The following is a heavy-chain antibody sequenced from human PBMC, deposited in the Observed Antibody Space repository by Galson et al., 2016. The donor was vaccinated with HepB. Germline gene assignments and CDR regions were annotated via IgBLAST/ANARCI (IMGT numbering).Heavy chain of an antibody. D-gene: IGHD3-3*01. J-gene: IGHJ5*02. CDR2: LNTGNGDT. V-gene: IGHV1-3*04. CDR3: ARGISISIFGGRFAP. CDR1: GYTFTNYA. Sequence: SVKVSCKASGYTFTNYAIHWVRQAPGQSREWMAWLNTGNGDTHCSPKFQGRVTITSDSSARTAHMELTSLRSEDTAVYYCARGISISIFGGRFAPWGQGTLVTVSS.